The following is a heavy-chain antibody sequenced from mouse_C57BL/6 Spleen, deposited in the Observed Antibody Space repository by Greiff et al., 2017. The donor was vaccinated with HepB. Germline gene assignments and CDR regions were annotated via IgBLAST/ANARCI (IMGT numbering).Heavy chain of an antibody. Sequence: QVQLQQPGAELVMPGASVKLSRKASGYTFTSYWMHWVKQRPGQGLEWIGEIDPSDSYTNYNQKFKGKSTLTVDKSSSTAYMQLSSLTSEDSAVYYCARREGTAQVPFAYWGQGTLVTVSA. D-gene: IGHD3-2*02. CDR1: GYTFTSYW. CDR2: IDPSDSYT. J-gene: IGHJ3*01. V-gene: IGHV1-69*01. CDR3: ARREGTAQVPFAY.